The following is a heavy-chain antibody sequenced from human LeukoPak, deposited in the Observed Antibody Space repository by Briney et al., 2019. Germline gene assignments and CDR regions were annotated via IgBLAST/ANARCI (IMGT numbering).Heavy chain of an antibody. V-gene: IGHV1-18*01. CDR1: GYTFTSYG. Sequence: ASVKVSCKASGYTFTSYGISWVRQAPGQGLEWMGWISAYNGNTNYAQKFQGRVTMTTDTSTSTAYMELRSLRSEDTAVYYCARDQGSGWYGGFDNWGQGTLVTVSS. CDR2: ISAYNGNT. D-gene: IGHD6-19*01. CDR3: ARDQGSGWYGGFDN. J-gene: IGHJ4*02.